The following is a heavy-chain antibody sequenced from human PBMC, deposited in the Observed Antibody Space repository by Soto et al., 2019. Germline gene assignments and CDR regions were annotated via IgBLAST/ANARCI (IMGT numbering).Heavy chain of an antibody. CDR1: GFTFSSYS. V-gene: IGHV3-21*01. CDR2: ITTYSTSI. CDR3: ARGYGDYIPDAFNI. Sequence: EVQLVESGGGLDKPGGSLRLSCAACGFTFSSYSMNWVRQAPGEGLEWVSSITTYSTSIYYADSVKGRFTISRDNAKNSLFLQMNSLRAEDTAVYYCARGYGDYIPDAFNIWGQGTMVTVSS. D-gene: IGHD4-17*01. J-gene: IGHJ3*02.